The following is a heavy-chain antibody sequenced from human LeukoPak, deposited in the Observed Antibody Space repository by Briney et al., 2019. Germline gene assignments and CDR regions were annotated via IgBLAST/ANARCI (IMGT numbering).Heavy chain of an antibody. D-gene: IGHD3-10*01. CDR3: ARGRMVRGVRGMDV. Sequence: ASVKVSCKASGYTFTSYAMHWVRQAPGQRLEWMGWVNAGNGNTKHSQKFQGRVTITRDTSASTAYMELSSLRSEDTAVFYCARGRMVRGVRGMDVWGQGTTVTVSS. V-gene: IGHV1-3*01. CDR1: GYTFTSYA. J-gene: IGHJ6*02. CDR2: VNAGNGNT.